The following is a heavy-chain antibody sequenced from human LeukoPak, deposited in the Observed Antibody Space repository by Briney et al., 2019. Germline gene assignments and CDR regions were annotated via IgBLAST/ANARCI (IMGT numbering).Heavy chain of an antibody. V-gene: IGHV3-23*01. Sequence: GGSLRLSCAASGFTFSSNAMGWVRQAPGKGLEWVSAISGSAVDTWYADSVKGRFTISRDNSKDTLYLQMNSLRAEDTAVYYCAKDSMVRGVIIPIWGQGTLVTVSS. J-gene: IGHJ4*02. D-gene: IGHD3-10*01. CDR1: GFTFSSNA. CDR2: ISGSAVDT. CDR3: AKDSMVRGVIIPI.